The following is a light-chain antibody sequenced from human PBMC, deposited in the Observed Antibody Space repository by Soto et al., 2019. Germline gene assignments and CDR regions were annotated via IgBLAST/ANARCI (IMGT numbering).Light chain of an antibody. V-gene: IGKV3-20*01. Sequence: ESVLTQSPGTLSSSPGEKATLSCRASQSVSSSYLAWYQQKPGQAPRLLIYGASSRATGIQERFGGRGSWTDFTLTVSRLEPEDLAVYYGQQFGSSSWTFGQGTKVEVK. CDR2: GAS. J-gene: IGKJ1*01. CDR3: QQFGSSSWT. CDR1: QSVSSSY.